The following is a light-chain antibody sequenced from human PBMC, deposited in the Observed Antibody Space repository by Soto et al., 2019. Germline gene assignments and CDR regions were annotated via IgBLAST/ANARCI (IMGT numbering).Light chain of an antibody. J-gene: IGLJ1*01. CDR1: SSDVGGYNY. CDR2: DVS. CDR3: SSYTSSSTLV. Sequence: QSALTQPASVSGSPGQSITTSCTGTSSDVGGYNYVSWYQQHPGKAPKLMIYDVSNRPSGVSNRFSGSKSGNTASLTTSGLQAEDEADYYCSSYTSSSTLVFGTGTKVTVL. V-gene: IGLV2-14*01.